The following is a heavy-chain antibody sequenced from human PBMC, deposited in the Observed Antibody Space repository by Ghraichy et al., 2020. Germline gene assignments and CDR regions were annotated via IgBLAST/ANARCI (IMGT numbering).Heavy chain of an antibody. Sequence: SETLSLTCAVYGGSFSGHYWTWIRQPPGKGLDYIGQIDHSGSTDHNPSLRSRVTMSVDTSRNQFSLKLSSVTAADTALYYCARATTWDGMDVWGQGTTVIVSS. CDR1: GGSFSGHY. V-gene: IGHV4-34*01. D-gene: IGHD1-1*01. J-gene: IGHJ6*02. CDR2: IDHSGST. CDR3: ARATTWDGMDV.